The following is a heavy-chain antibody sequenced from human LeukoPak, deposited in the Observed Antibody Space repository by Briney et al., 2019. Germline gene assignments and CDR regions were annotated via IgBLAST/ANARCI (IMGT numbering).Heavy chain of an antibody. Sequence: SETLSLTCAVYGGSFSGYYWSWIRQPPGKGLEWIGEINHSGSTNYNPSLKSRVTISVDTSMNQFSLKLSSVTAADTAVYYCARGRGRAAAGSRRHYFDYWGQGTLVTVSS. CDR2: INHSGST. D-gene: IGHD6-13*01. CDR1: GGSFSGYY. J-gene: IGHJ4*02. V-gene: IGHV4-34*01. CDR3: ARGRGRAAAGSRRHYFDY.